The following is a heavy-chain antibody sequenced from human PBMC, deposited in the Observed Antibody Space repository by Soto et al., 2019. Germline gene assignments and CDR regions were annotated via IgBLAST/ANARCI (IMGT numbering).Heavy chain of an antibody. D-gene: IGHD3-3*01. CDR2: ISGSGGST. CDR1: GFTFSSYA. J-gene: IGHJ4*02. V-gene: IGHV3-23*01. Sequence: GGSLRLSCAASGFTFSSYAMSWVRQAPGKGLEWVSAISGSGGSTYYADSVKGRFTISRDNSKNTLYLQMNSLRAEDTAVYYCAKDLVRFFGAGQAWFDYWGQGTLVTVS. CDR3: AKDLVRFFGAGQAWFDY.